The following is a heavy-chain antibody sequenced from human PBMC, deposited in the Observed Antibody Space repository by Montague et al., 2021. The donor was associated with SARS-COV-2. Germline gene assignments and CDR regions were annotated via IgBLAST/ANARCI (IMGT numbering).Heavy chain of an antibody. J-gene: IGHJ6*02. V-gene: IGHV4-39*07. CDR2: IYYSGST. CDR1: GGSISSSSYY. Sequence: SETLSLTCTVSGGSISSSSYYWGWIRQPPGKGLEWIGSIYYSGSTYYNPSLKSRVTISVDTSKNQFSLKLSSVTAADTAVYYCARVGRQQLVRLSGMDVWGQGNHGHRLL. CDR3: ARVGRQQLVRLSGMDV. D-gene: IGHD6-13*01.